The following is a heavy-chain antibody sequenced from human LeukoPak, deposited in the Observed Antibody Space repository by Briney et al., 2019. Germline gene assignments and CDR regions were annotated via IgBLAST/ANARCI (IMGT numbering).Heavy chain of an antibody. CDR1: GFTFSNYV. V-gene: IGHV3-30*02. CDR3: AKDSSSWSFDY. J-gene: IGHJ4*02. Sequence: QAGGSLRLSCAASGFTFSNYVMHWVRQATGKGLEWVAFIRYDESNKYYADSVKGRFTISRDNSKNTLYLQVNSLRAEDTAVYYCAKDSSSWSFDYWGQGTLVTVSS. D-gene: IGHD6-13*01. CDR2: IRYDESNK.